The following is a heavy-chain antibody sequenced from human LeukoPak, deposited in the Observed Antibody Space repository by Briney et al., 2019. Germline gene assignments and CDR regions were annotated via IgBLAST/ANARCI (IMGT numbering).Heavy chain of an antibody. Sequence: SVKVSCKASGGTFSNFGISWVRQAPGQGLEWMGGSIPMFGITNDAQKFQGRVTITAGKSTSTAYMELSSLRSEDTAVYYCARTVHGSGSYYIFNWGQGTLVTVSS. J-gene: IGHJ4*02. CDR3: ARTVHGSGSYYIFN. CDR2: SIPMFGIT. D-gene: IGHD3-10*01. V-gene: IGHV1-69*10. CDR1: GGTFSNFG.